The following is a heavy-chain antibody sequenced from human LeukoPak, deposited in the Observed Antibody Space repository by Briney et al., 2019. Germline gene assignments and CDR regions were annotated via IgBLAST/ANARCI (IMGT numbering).Heavy chain of an antibody. CDR3: ARLGGDLYCTSTRCFYDY. CDR2: IYAGDSNT. J-gene: IGHJ4*02. Sequence: GESLKISCKGSGYRFTSYWIGWVRRMPGKGLEWMGLIYAGDSNTRYRPSFQGQVTISVDKSISTAYRQWSSLKASDTAMYYCARLGGDLYCTSTRCFYDYWGQGTLVTVSP. D-gene: IGHD2-2*01. CDR1: GYRFTSYW. V-gene: IGHV5-51*01.